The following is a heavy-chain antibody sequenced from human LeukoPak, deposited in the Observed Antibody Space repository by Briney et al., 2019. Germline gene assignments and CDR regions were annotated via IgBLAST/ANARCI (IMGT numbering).Heavy chain of an antibody. Sequence: GGSLRLSCAASRFTFSIYSMNWVRQAPGKGLEWVSSISSSSVHIYYADSLKGRFTISRDNAKNSLYLQMNSLRAEDTAVYYCARDFMATITDYWGQGTLVTVSS. CDR3: ARDFMATITDY. D-gene: IGHD5-24*01. CDR1: RFTFSIYS. V-gene: IGHV3-21*01. CDR2: ISSSSVHI. J-gene: IGHJ4*02.